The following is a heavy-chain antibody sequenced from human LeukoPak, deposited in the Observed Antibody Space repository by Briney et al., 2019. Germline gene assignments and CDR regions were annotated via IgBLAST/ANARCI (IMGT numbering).Heavy chain of an antibody. CDR2: ISSSGSTI. Sequence: GGSLRLSCAASGFAFSDYYMSWIRQAPGKGLEWVSYISSSGSTIYYADSVKGRFTISRDNAKNSLYLQMNSLRAEDTAVYYCARVAWAYGSTSHDFDYWGQGTLVTVSS. V-gene: IGHV3-11*01. D-gene: IGHD2-2*01. J-gene: IGHJ4*02. CDR1: GFAFSDYY. CDR3: ARVAWAYGSTSHDFDY.